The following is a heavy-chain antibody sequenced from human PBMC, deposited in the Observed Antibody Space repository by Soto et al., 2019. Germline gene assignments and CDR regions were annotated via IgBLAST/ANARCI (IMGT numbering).Heavy chain of an antibody. CDR2: IYWDDNK. J-gene: IGHJ4*01. CDR3: AHSSDFGSGSEYFDY. V-gene: IGHV2-5*02. Sequence: QITLKESGPTLVKPTQTLTLTCTFSGFSLTANGVGVGWIRQPPGKALEWLALIYWDDNKRYSPSLESILTITKDTSKNQVVLTLTNMDPVDTGTYFCAHSSDFGSGSEYFDYWGQGTLVAVSS. CDR1: GFSLTANGVG. D-gene: IGHD3-10*01.